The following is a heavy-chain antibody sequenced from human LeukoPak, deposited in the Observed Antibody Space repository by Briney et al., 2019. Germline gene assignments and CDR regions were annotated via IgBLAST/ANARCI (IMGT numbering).Heavy chain of an antibody. Sequence: ASVKVSYKASGYTFTGYYMHWVRQAPGQGLEWMGWINPNSGGTNYAQKFQGRVTITRDTSASTAYMELSSLRSEDTAVYYCARVPPPHIVVVTDDAFDIWGQGTMVTVSS. D-gene: IGHD2-21*02. CDR1: GYTFTGYY. CDR2: INPNSGGT. CDR3: ARVPPPHIVVVTDDAFDI. J-gene: IGHJ3*02. V-gene: IGHV1-2*02.